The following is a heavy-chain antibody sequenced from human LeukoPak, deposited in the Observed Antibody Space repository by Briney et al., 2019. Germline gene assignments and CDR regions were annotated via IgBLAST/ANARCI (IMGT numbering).Heavy chain of an antibody. V-gene: IGHV1-8*01. Sequence: ASVDVSCKPSGYTFTSYDINWVPQATGQGLKGRGWMNPNSSNTGYAQKFQGRVTITRNTSISTAYMELSSLRSEDTAVYYCARGPWDSSGWSPYYYYYYMDVWGKGTTVTISS. CDR3: ARGPWDSSGWSPYYYYYYMDV. J-gene: IGHJ6*03. CDR1: GYTFTSYD. D-gene: IGHD6-19*01. CDR2: MNPNSSNT.